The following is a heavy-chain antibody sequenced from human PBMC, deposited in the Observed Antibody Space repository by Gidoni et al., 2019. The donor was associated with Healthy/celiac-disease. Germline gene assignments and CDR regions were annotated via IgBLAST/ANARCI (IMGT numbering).Heavy chain of an antibody. CDR2: IDPSDSHT. CDR1: GSSFTSYW. V-gene: IGHV5-10-1*03. CDR3: ARLVVVPAGTSAGSWYSGYYYYYGMDV. J-gene: IGHJ6*02. Sequence: EVQLVQSGAEVKQPGESLRISCTGSGSSFTSYWISWVRQLPRKGLEWMGRIDPSDSHTTYSPSFQGHVTISADKSISTAYLQWSSLKASDTAVYYCARLVVVPAGTSAGSWYSGYYYYYGMDVWGQGTTVTVSS. D-gene: IGHD2-2*01.